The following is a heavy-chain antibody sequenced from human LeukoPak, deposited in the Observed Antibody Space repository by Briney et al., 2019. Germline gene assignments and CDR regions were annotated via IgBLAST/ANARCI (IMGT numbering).Heavy chain of an antibody. V-gene: IGHV1-69*13. J-gene: IGHJ4*02. CDR3: ARGTYYDSSAYSGIRLFDY. Sequence: ASVKVSCKASGGTFSSYAISWVRQAPGQGLEWMGGIIPIFGTANYAQKFQGRVTITADESTSTAYMELSSLRSEDTAVYYCARGTYYDSSAYSGIRLFDYWGQGTLVTVSS. CDR1: GGTFSSYA. D-gene: IGHD3-22*01. CDR2: IIPIFGTA.